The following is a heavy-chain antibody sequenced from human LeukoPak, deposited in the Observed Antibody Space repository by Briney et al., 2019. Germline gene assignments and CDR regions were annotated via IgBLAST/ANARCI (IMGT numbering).Heavy chain of an antibody. V-gene: IGHV1-69*13. J-gene: IGHJ4*02. CDR1: GGTFSSYA. Sequence: ASVKFSCKASGGTFSSYAISWVRQAPGQGLEWMGGIIPIFGTANYAQKFQGRVTITADESTSTAYMELSSLRSEDTAVYYCARAKGRQYSSSWYGLADWGQGTLVTVSS. CDR2: IIPIFGTA. CDR3: ARAKGRQYSSSWYGLAD. D-gene: IGHD6-13*01.